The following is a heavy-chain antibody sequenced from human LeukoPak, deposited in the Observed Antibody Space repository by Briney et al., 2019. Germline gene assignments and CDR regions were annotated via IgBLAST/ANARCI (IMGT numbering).Heavy chain of an antibody. Sequence: GGSLRLSCAAAGFTVSSNYMSWVRQAPGKGLEWVSVIYSGGSTYYADSVKGRFTISRDNSKNTLYLQMNSLRAEDTAVYYCARDHIVEVVAATTSHYYYGMDVWGQGTTVTVSS. CDR1: GFTVSSNY. D-gene: IGHD2-15*01. V-gene: IGHV3-66*01. J-gene: IGHJ6*02. CDR3: ARDHIVEVVAATTSHYYYGMDV. CDR2: IYSGGST.